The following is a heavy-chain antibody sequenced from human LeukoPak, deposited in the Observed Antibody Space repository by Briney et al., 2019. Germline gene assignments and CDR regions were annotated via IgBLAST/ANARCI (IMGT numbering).Heavy chain of an antibody. V-gene: IGHV4-30-2*01. Sequence: PSETLSLTCAVSGGSISSGGYSWSWIRQPPGKGLGWIGYIYHSGSTYYNPSLKSRVTISVDRSKNQFSLKLSSVTAADTAVYYCARDHQAYCGGDCYGDYWGQGTLVTVSS. CDR3: ARDHQAYCGGDCYGDY. D-gene: IGHD2-21*01. CDR1: GGSISSGGYS. J-gene: IGHJ4*02. CDR2: IYHSGST.